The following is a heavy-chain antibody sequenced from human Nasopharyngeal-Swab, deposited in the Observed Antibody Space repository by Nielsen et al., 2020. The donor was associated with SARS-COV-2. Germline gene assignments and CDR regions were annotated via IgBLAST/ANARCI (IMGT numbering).Heavy chain of an antibody. D-gene: IGHD6-19*01. J-gene: IGHJ3*02. Sequence: GESLKISCAASGFTFSSYWMHWVRQAPGKGLVRVSRINSDGSSTRDADSVKGRFTISRDNAKNTLYLQMNSLRAEDTAVYYCARPGSSGSYDAFDIWGQGTMVTVSS. CDR3: ARPGSSGSYDAFDI. CDR1: GFTFSSYW. V-gene: IGHV3-74*01. CDR2: INSDGSST.